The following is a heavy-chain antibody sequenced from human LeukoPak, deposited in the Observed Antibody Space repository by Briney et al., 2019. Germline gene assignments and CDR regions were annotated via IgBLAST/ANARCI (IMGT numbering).Heavy chain of an antibody. V-gene: IGHV3-7*04. CDR3: ARVRPGYYFDY. Sequence: GGSLRLSCAASGFTFSNHWMSWVRQASGKGLEWVANIKEDGSEIYYVDSVKGRLTISRDNAKNSLYLQMNNLRAEDTAVYYCARVRPGYYFDYWGQGTLVTVSS. J-gene: IGHJ4*02. CDR1: GFTFSNHW. D-gene: IGHD1-14*01. CDR2: IKEDGSEI.